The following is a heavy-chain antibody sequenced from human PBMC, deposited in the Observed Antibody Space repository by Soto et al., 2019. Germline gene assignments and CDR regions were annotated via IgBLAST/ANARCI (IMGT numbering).Heavy chain of an antibody. J-gene: IGHJ4*02. CDR1: GFTFSDYY. D-gene: IGHD3-9*01. CDR3: ARAGYDILTGYYRRVGYFDY. CDR2: ISSSGSTI. Sequence: QVQLVESGGGLVKPGGSLRLSCAASGFTFSDYYMSWIRQAPGKGLEWVSYISSSGSTIYYADSVKGRFTISRDNAKNPMYMQMNRLRDEDTAVYYCARAGYDILTGYYRRVGYFDYWGQGTLVTVSS. V-gene: IGHV3-11*01.